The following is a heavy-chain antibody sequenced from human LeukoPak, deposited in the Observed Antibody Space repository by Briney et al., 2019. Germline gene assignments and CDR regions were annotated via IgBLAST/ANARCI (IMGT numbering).Heavy chain of an antibody. CDR3: AKALNEGDGYNWGAFDI. CDR1: GFTFSSYG. CDR2: IWYDGRNK. J-gene: IGHJ3*02. V-gene: IGHV3-33*06. Sequence: GGSLRLSCAASGFTFSSYGVHWVRQAPGKGLEWVAVIWYDGRNKYYADSVKGRFTISRDNSKNTLYLQMNSLRAEDAAVYYCAKALNEGDGYNWGAFDIWGQGTMVTVSS. D-gene: IGHD5-24*01.